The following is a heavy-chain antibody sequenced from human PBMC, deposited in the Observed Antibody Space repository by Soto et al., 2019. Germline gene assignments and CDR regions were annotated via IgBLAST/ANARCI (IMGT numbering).Heavy chain of an antibody. CDR2: ISGSGGST. Sequence: GGSLRLSCAASGFTFSSYAMSWVRQGPGKGLEWVSAISGSGGSTYYADSVKGRFTISRDNSKNTLYLQMNSLRAEDTAVYYCAKMVLGWDSVAGTRVIDYFDYWGQGTLVTVSS. V-gene: IGHV3-23*01. D-gene: IGHD6-19*01. CDR1: GFTFSSYA. CDR3: AKMVLGWDSVAGTRVIDYFDY. J-gene: IGHJ4*02.